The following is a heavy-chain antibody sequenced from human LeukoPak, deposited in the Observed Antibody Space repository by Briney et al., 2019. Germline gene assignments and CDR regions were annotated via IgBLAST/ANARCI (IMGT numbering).Heavy chain of an antibody. V-gene: IGHV3-74*01. CDR3: AKLGGQEVYNYYVGV. D-gene: IGHD3-16*01. CDR1: GFTFTNHW. CDR2: IRPDGRET. Sequence: GGSLRLSCAASGFTFTNHWMHWVRQAPGKGLVWVSRIRPDGRETNHAGSVKGRFTISRDNSKNTLYLQMNSLRAEDTAVYYCAKLGGQEVYNYYVGVWGKGTTVAVSS. J-gene: IGHJ6*03.